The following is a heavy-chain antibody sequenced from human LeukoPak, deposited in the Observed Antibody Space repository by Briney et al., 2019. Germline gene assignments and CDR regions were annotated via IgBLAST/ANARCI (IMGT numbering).Heavy chain of an antibody. CDR1: GYTFTSYG. Sequence: GASVKVSCKASGYTFTSYGISWVRQAPGQGLEWMGIINPSGGSTSYAQKFQGRVTMTRDTSTSTVYMELSSLRSEDTAVYYCARESGRTTYDAFDIWGQGTMVTVSS. CDR3: ARESGRTTYDAFDI. D-gene: IGHD1-26*01. CDR2: INPSGGST. V-gene: IGHV1-46*01. J-gene: IGHJ3*02.